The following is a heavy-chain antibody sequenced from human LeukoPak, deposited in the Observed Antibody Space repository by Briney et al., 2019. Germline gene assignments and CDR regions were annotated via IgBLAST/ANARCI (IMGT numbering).Heavy chain of an antibody. CDR2: INPNSGGT. CDR3: ASLAGSYYYGSGSRWYDAFDI. D-gene: IGHD3-10*01. Sequence: GASVKVSCKASGCTFTGYYMHWVRQAAGQGLEWMGWINPNSGGTNYAQKFQGRVTMTRDTSISTAYMELSRLRSDDTAVYYCASLAGSYYYGSGSRWYDAFDIWGQGTMVTVSS. CDR1: GCTFTGYY. J-gene: IGHJ3*02. V-gene: IGHV1-2*02.